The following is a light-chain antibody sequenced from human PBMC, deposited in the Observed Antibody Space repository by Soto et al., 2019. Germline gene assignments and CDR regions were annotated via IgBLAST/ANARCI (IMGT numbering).Light chain of an antibody. CDR2: AAS. V-gene: IGKV1-8*01. CDR1: QGISSY. CDR3: QQYYSYPQT. Sequence: AIRLTQSPSSFSASTGDRVTITCRASQGISSYLAWYQQKPGKAPKLLIYAASTLQSGVPSRFSGSGSGTDFTLTISCPQSEDFATYYCQQYYSYPQTFGQGTKVDI. J-gene: IGKJ1*01.